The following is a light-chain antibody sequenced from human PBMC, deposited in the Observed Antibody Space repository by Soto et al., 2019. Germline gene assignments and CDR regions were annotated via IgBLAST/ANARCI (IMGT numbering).Light chain of an antibody. Sequence: DIQVTQSPSTLSASVGDRVTITCRASQSITTWLAWYQQKPGKAPKVLISDASSLESGVPSRFSGSGSGTDFTLTISSLQPDDFAAYYCQQYNSYSLTFGQGTKVDI. J-gene: IGKJ1*01. V-gene: IGKV1-5*01. CDR2: DAS. CDR3: QQYNSYSLT. CDR1: QSITTW.